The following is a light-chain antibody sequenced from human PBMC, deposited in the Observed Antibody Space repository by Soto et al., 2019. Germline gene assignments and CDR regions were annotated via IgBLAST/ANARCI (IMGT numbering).Light chain of an antibody. V-gene: IGLV4-69*01. CDR3: QTWGTGIHVV. CDR1: SGHSSYA. J-gene: IGLJ2*01. Sequence: QSVLTQSPSASASLGASVKLTCTLSSGHSSYAIAWHQQQPEKGPRYLMKLNSDGSHSKGDGIPDRFSGSSSGAECYLNISSLQSEDEADYYCQTWGTGIHVVFGGGTKLTVL. CDR2: LNSDGSH.